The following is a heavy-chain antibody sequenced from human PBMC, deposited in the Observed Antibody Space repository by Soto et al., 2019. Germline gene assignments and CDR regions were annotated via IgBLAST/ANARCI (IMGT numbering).Heavy chain of an antibody. CDR1: GGSLISSN. Sequence: VQLQESGPGLAKPSETLSLTCPVSGGSLISSNWSWFRQPQGKGLEGFGNVFYSGSTFYNPSLKSRVTISVDTSKNQFSLKLSSVTAADTAVYYCAKEFCDPNGCYGRWLDPWGQGTLVTVSS. CDR2: VFYSGST. V-gene: IGHV4-59*01. D-gene: IGHD2-15*01. CDR3: AKEFCDPNGCYGRWLDP. J-gene: IGHJ5*02.